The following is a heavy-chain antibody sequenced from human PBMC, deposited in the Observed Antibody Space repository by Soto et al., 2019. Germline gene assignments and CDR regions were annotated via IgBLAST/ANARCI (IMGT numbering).Heavy chain of an antibody. V-gene: IGHV1-18*01. CDR1: GYTFTSYG. Sequence: GASVKVSCKASGYTFTSYGISWVRPAPGQGLEWMGWISAYNGNTNYAQKLQGRVTMTTDTSTSTAYMELRSLRSDDTAVYYCARGDYYDSSGYAHAFDIWGQGTMVTVSS. D-gene: IGHD3-22*01. CDR2: ISAYNGNT. CDR3: ARGDYYDSSGYAHAFDI. J-gene: IGHJ3*02.